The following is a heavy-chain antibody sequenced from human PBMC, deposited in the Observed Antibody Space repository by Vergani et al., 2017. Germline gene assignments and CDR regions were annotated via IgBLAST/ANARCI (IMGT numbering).Heavy chain of an antibody. J-gene: IGHJ4*02. CDR2: IYPGDSDT. D-gene: IGHD3-9*01. CDR3: AGSFDILTGYWGTIDY. Sequence: EVQLVQSGAEVKKPGESLTISCKGSGYNFTNYWIVWVRQMPGKGLEWMGIIYPGDSDTRYIPSFEGQVTISADKSIRTAYLQWSSLKASDTAMYYCAGSFDILTGYWGTIDYWGQGTRVTVSS. CDR1: GYNFTNYW. V-gene: IGHV5-51*01.